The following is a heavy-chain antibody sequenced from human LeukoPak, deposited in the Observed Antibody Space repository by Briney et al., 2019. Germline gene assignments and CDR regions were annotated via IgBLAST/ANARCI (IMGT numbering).Heavy chain of an antibody. J-gene: IGHJ6*02. CDR1: GFIFDEYA. V-gene: IGHV3-9*01. D-gene: IGHD3-16*01. CDR3: EKVGGRLCTGGNGMDV. CDR2: INWNGGGI. Sequence: GRSLRLSCAASGFIFDEYAIHWVRQAPGKGLEWVSVINWNGGGIGYADSVKGRFTISRYNAKNSLYLQMNSLRPEDTALYYCEKVGGRLCTGGNGMDVWAQGTLVTVSS.